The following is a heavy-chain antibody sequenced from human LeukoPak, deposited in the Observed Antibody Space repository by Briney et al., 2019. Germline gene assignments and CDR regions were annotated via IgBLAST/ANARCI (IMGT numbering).Heavy chain of an antibody. V-gene: IGHV5-51*01. CDR1: GYSFTSYW. Sequence: GESLKISCKGSGYSFTSYWIGWVRQMPGKGLEWMGIIYPGDSDTRYSPSFQGQVTISADKSISTAYLQWSSLKASDTAMYYCARHQDGEGYDSSGYPRGGIDYWGQGTLVTVSS. J-gene: IGHJ4*02. CDR3: ARHQDGEGYDSSGYPRGGIDY. D-gene: IGHD3-22*01. CDR2: IYPGDSDT.